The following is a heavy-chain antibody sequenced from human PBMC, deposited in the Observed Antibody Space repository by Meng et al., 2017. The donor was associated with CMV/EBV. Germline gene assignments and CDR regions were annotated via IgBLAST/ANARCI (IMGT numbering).Heavy chain of an antibody. D-gene: IGHD2-21*02. CDR3: AREGDIPFDY. CDR1: AGSIGSDDYY. V-gene: IGHV4-30-4*08. CDR2: IYYSGST. Sequence: QVQRSESGYEMAQPSQTLVLTATVAAGSIGSDDYYWSWIRQHPGKGLEWIGYIYYSGSTYYNPSLKSRVTISVDTSKNQFSLKLSSVTAADTAVYYCAREGDIPFDYWGQGTLVTVSS. J-gene: IGHJ4*02.